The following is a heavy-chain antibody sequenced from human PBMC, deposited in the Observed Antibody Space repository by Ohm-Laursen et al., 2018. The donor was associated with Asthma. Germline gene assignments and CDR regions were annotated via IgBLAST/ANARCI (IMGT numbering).Heavy chain of an antibody. J-gene: IGHJ3*02. CDR1: GFTFSSYA. Sequence: GSLRLSCTAPGFTFSSYAMSWVRQAPGKGLEWVSAISGSGGSTYYADSVKGRFTISRDNAKNSLYLQMNSLRAEDTAVYYCARRDFSGGDPSAAFDIWGQGTMVTVSS. CDR2: ISGSGGST. V-gene: IGHV3-23*01. D-gene: IGHD2-21*02. CDR3: ARRDFSGGDPSAAFDI.